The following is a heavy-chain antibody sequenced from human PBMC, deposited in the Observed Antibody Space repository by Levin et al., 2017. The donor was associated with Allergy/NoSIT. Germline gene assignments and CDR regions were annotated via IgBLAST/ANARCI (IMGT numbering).Heavy chain of an antibody. CDR2: INWNGGST. CDR1: GFTFDDYG. V-gene: IGHV3-20*04. Sequence: GESLKISCAASGFTFDDYGMSWVRQAPGKGLEWVSGINWNGGSTGYADSVKGRFTISRDNAKNSLYLQMNSLRAEDTALYYCARDSSSWSPVIHYYYYGMDVWGQGTTVTVSS. D-gene: IGHD6-13*01. J-gene: IGHJ6*02. CDR3: ARDSSSWSPVIHYYYYGMDV.